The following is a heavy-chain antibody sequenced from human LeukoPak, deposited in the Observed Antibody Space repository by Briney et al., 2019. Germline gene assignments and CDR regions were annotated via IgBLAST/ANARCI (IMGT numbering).Heavy chain of an antibody. V-gene: IGHV3-72*01. CDR2: TKNKANSFTT. J-gene: IGHJ6*03. Sequence: GGSLRLSCAVAGLTFSDHYMDWVRQAPGKGLEWVGRTKNKANSFTTEYAASVKGRFTISRDDSKNSLYLQMNSLKTEDTAVYYCARDKYFGVMDVWGKGTTVTISS. D-gene: IGHD3-10*01. CDR3: ARDKYFGVMDV. CDR1: GLTFSDHY.